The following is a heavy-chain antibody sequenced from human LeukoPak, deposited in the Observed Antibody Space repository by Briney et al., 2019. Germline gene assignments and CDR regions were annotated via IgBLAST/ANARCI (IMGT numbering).Heavy chain of an antibody. D-gene: IGHD3-3*01. CDR1: GFTFRTYS. J-gene: IGHJ3*02. CDR2: ISEGSSTI. Sequence: PGGSLRLSCAASGFTFRTYSMNWVRQAPGMGLEWVSYISEGSSTIYYADSVKGRFTISRDNAKNSLYLQMNSLRAEDTAVYYCARFTIDAFDIWGQGTMVTVSS. V-gene: IGHV3-48*04. CDR3: ARFTIDAFDI.